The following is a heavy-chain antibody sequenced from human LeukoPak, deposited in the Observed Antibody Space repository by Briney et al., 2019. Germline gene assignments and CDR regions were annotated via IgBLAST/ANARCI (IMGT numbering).Heavy chain of an antibody. J-gene: IGHJ5*02. D-gene: IGHD2-8*01. CDR2: ISGSGGST. CDR3: AKTQYCTNGVCWTGWFDP. V-gene: IGHV3-23*01. Sequence: GGSLRLSCAASGFTFSSYAMSWVRQAPGKGLEWVSAISGSGGSTYYADSVKGRFTISRDNSKNTLYLKMNSLRAEDTAVYYCAKTQYCTNGVCWTGWFDPWGQGTLVTVSS. CDR1: GFTFSSYA.